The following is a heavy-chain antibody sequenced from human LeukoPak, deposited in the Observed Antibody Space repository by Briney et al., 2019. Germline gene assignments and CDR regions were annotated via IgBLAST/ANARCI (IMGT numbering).Heavy chain of an antibody. V-gene: IGHV1-69*04. CDR2: IIPILGIA. J-gene: IGHJ3*02. CDR1: GGTFSSYA. CDR3: ARVVTMVRGVISAFDI. Sequence: ASVKVSCKASGGTFSSYAISWVRQAPGQGLEWMGRIIPILGIANYAQKFQGRVTITADKSTSTAYMELSSLRSEDTAVYYCARVVTMVRGVISAFDIWGQGTMVTVSS. D-gene: IGHD3-10*01.